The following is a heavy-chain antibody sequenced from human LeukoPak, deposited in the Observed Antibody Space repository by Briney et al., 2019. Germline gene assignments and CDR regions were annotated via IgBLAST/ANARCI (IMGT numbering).Heavy chain of an antibody. D-gene: IGHD2-2*01. Sequence: GGSLRLSCAASGFTFSNAWMSWVRQAPGKGLEWVGRIKSKTGGGTTDHAAHVRGRFTISRDDSKNTLSLQMNSLKPEDTAVYYCTTDALVVPAANPVDYRGQGSLVTVS. V-gene: IGHV3-15*01. J-gene: IGHJ4*02. CDR1: GFTFSNAW. CDR3: TTDALVVPAANPVDY. CDR2: IKSKTGGGTT.